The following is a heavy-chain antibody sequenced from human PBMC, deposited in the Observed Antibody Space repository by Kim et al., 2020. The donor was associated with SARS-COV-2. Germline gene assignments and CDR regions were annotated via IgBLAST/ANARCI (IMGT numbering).Heavy chain of an antibody. D-gene: IGHD3-22*01. J-gene: IGHJ2*01. V-gene: IGHV3-30*01. CDR3: ARDLNYYDSRGYYNGSFDL. Sequence: GRFPISRDNSKNTLYLQMNSLSAEDTAVYYCARDLNYYDSRGYYNGSFDLWGRGTLVTVSS.